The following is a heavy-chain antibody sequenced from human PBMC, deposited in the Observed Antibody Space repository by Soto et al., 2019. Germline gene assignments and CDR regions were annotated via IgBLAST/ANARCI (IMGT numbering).Heavy chain of an antibody. CDR3: TKVSPQWLVHDY. CDR1: VFTVIGDY. V-gene: IGHV3-53*01. D-gene: IGHD6-19*01. J-gene: IGHJ4*02. CDR2: IHFGGNT. Sequence: PGWSLRLSCASSVFTVIGDYVSWVRQAPGKGLECVSVIHFGGNTYYADSVKGRFTVSRDNSKNTLYLQMNSLRVEDTAIYFCTKVSPQWLVHDYWGQGTLVTVSS.